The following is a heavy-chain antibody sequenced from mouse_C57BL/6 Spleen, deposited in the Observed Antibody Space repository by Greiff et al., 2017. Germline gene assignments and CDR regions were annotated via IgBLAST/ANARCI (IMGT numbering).Heavy chain of an antibody. CDR2: IDPSDSYT. CDR3: AFITTVVPFDY. V-gene: IGHV1-50*01. Sequence: VQLQQPGAELVKPGASVKLSCKASGYTFTSYWMQWVKQRPGQGLEWIGEIDPSDSYTNYNQKFNGKATLTVDPSSSTAYMQLSSLTSEDSAVYYCAFITTVVPFDYWGQGTTLTVSS. J-gene: IGHJ2*01. D-gene: IGHD1-1*01. CDR1: GYTFTSYW.